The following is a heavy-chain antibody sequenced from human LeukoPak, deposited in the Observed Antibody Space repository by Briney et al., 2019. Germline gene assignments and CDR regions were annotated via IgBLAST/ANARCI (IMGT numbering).Heavy chain of an antibody. CDR1: GFTSDDYA. Sequence: GGSLRLSCAASGFTSDDYAMHWVRQAPGKGLEWVSGISWNSGSIGYADSVKGRFTISRDNAKDSLYLQMNSLRAEDTALYYCAKAIQSGSYFGYDYWGQGTLVTVSS. CDR2: ISWNSGSI. CDR3: AKAIQSGSYFGYDY. D-gene: IGHD1-26*01. V-gene: IGHV3-9*02. J-gene: IGHJ4*02.